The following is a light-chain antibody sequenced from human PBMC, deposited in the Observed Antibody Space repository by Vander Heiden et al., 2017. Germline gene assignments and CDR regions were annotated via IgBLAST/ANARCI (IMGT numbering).Light chain of an antibody. CDR1: QSVLDRSNNKNY. V-gene: IGKV4-1*01. Sequence: DIVMTQSPDSLAVSLGARATINCQSSQSVLDRSNNKNYLAWYQQKPGQPPRLLIYWASTRESGVPDRFSGSGSGTDFTLTISSLQAEDVAVYYCQQYNSIPLTFGGGTKVEIK. CDR2: WAS. J-gene: IGKJ4*01. CDR3: QQYNSIPLT.